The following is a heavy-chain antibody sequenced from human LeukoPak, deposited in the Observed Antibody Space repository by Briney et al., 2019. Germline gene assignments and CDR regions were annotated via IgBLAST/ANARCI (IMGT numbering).Heavy chain of an antibody. J-gene: IGHJ3*02. V-gene: IGHV3-48*03. CDR2: ISSSHSTI. D-gene: IGHD4-17*01. CDR1: GFTFRSYE. Sequence: GRSLRLAGAPAGFTFRSYEMSWVRQEPGKGMEWVSYISSSHSTIYYADSVKGRFTISRDNAKNSLYLQMNSLRAEDTAVYYCAREVPTGQAFDIWGQGTMVTVSS. CDR3: AREVPTGQAFDI.